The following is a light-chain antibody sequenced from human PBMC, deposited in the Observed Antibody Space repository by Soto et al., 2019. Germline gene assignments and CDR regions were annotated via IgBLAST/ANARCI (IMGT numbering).Light chain of an antibody. CDR1: QSVSNN. J-gene: IGKJ1*01. CDR3: QQYNNWPRT. CDR2: GES. V-gene: IGKV3-15*01. Sequence: ELVLTQFPGTLSLSAGERATLSCRASQSVSNNYLAWYQQKTGQPPRILIFGESTRATGIPARLSGSGSGTELNLTISSLQSEDFAVYYCQQYNNWPRTCGQGTKVDIK.